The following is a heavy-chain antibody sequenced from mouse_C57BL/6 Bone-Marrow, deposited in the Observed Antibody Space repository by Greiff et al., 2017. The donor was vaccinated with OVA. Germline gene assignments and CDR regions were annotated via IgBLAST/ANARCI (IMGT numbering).Heavy chain of an antibody. CDR1: GYTFTSYW. D-gene: IGHD2-10*01. V-gene: IGHV1-50*01. CDR2: IDPSDSYT. Sequence: QVQLQQSGAELVKPGASVKLSCKASGYTFTSYWMQWVKQRPGQGLEWIGEIDPSDSYTNYNQKFKGKATLTVDTSSSTAYMQLSSLTSEDSAVYYCARSYYGNYWFAYWGQGTLVTVSA. CDR3: ARSYYGNYWFAY. J-gene: IGHJ3*01.